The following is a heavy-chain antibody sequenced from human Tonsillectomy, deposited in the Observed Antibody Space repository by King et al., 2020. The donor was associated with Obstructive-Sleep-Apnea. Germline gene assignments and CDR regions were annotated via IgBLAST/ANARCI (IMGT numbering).Heavy chain of an antibody. CDR1: GFTFSSYS. CDR2: ISMSSSYI. J-gene: IGHJ4*02. CDR3: ARDTSGYSGEGYYFDY. V-gene: IGHV3-21*01. Sequence: VQLVESVGGLVKPGGSLRLSCAASGFTFSSYSMNWVRHAPGKGLEWVSSISMSSSYIYYADSVKGRFTSSRDNAKNSLYLQMNSLRAEDTAVYYCARDTSGYSGEGYYFDYWGQGTLVTVSS. D-gene: IGHD5-12*01.